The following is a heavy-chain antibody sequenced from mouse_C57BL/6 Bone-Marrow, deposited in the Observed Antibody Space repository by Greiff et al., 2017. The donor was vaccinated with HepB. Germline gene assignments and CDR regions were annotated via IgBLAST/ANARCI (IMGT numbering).Heavy chain of an antibody. V-gene: IGHV1-63*01. J-gene: IGHJ4*01. CDR2: IYPGGGYT. Sequence: VKLMESGAELVRPGTSVKMSCKASGYTFTNYWIGWAKQRPGHGLEWIGDIYPGGGYTNYNEKFKGKATLTADKSSSTAYMQFSSLTSEDSAIYYCARLNSPYAMDYWGQGTSVTVSS. CDR3: ARLNSPYAMDY. D-gene: IGHD3-1*01. CDR1: GYTFTNYW.